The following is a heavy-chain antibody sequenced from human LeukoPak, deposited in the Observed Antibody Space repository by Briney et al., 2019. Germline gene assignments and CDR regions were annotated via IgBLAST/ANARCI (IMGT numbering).Heavy chain of an antibody. CDR2: INPNSGGT. J-gene: IGHJ4*02. V-gene: IGHV1-2*02. CDR1: GYTFTGYY. Sequence: ASVKVSCKASGYTFTGYYMHWVRQAPGQGLEWMGWINPNSGGTNYAQKFQGRVTMTRDTSISTAYMELSRLRSDDTAVYYCARDRGYSSSWYHLDYWGQGTLVTVSS. CDR3: ARDRGYSSSWYHLDY. D-gene: IGHD6-13*01.